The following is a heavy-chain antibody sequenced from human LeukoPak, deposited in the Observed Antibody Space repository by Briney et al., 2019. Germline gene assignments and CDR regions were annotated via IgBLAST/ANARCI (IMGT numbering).Heavy chain of an antibody. CDR1: GGSISSSSYY. V-gene: IGHV4-39*07. D-gene: IGHD6-13*01. Sequence: KSSETLSLTCTVSGGSISSSSYYWGWIRQPPGKGLEWIGSIYYSGSTYYNPSLKSRVTISVDTSKNQFSLKLSSVTAADTAVYYCARGIAAAGTGGYDYWGQGTLVTVSS. CDR3: ARGIAAAGTGGYDY. CDR2: IYYSGST. J-gene: IGHJ4*02.